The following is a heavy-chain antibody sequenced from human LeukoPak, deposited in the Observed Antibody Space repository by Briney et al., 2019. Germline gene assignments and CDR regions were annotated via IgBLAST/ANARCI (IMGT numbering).Heavy chain of an antibody. CDR2: IYTSGST. J-gene: IGHJ6*03. CDR3: AREVPSYYYYMDV. CDR1: GGSISSGSYY. V-gene: IGHV4-61*02. Sequence: SETRSLTCTVSGGSISSGSYYWSWIRQPAGKGLEWIGRIYTSGSTNYNPSLKSRVTISVDTSKNQFSLKLSSLTAADTAVYYCAREVPSYYYYMDVWGKGTTVTVSS.